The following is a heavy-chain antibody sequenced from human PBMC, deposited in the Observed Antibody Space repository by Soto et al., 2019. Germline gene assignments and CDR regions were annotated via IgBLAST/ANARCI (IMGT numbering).Heavy chain of an antibody. CDR3: ARLLYDRSGYYYFDY. J-gene: IGHJ4*02. CDR2: IYFSGST. Sequence: SETLSLTCTVSGGSISYYYWSWIRQPPGKGLEWIGYIYFSGSTNYNPSLKSRVTISVDTSKNQLSLKLSSVTAADTAVYYCARLLYDRSGYYYFDYWGQGTLVTVSS. CDR1: GGSISYYY. V-gene: IGHV4-59*01. D-gene: IGHD3-22*01.